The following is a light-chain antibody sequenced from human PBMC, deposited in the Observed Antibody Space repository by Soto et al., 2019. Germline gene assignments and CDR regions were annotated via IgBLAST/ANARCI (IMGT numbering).Light chain of an antibody. J-gene: IGLJ1*01. Sequence: QSALTQPASVSGSPGQSITISCTGTSSDVGNYNLVSWYQHDPGKAPKLLIYEGSKRPSGVSDRFSGSKSGNTASLTISGLQAEDEADYCCSYASSSTYVFGTVTKLTVL. CDR1: SSDVGNYNL. V-gene: IGLV2-23*01. CDR2: EGS. CDR3: CSYASSSTYV.